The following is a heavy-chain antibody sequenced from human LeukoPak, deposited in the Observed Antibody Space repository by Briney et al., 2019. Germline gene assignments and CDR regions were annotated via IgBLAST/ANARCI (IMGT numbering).Heavy chain of an antibody. D-gene: IGHD5-18*01. CDR3: XXXXXRKVDTAMVTVDY. J-gene: IGHJ4*02. CDR2: ISYDGSNK. CDR1: GFTFSSYG. Sequence: GGSLRLSCAASGFTFSSYGMHWVRQAPGKGLEWVAVISYDGSNKYYADSVKGRFTISRDNSKNTLYLQMNSLRAEDTAVYYCXXXXXRKVDTAMVTVDYWGQGTLVTVSS. V-gene: IGHV3-30*03.